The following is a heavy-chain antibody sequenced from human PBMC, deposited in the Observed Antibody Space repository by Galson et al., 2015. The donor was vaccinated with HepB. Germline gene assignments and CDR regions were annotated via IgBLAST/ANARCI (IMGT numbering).Heavy chain of an antibody. CDR3: AKDISITSGWYDGLDH. CDR2: ISSNGGAQ. D-gene: IGHD6-19*01. Sequence: SLRLSCAGSGLTFSDYDMHWVRQAPGKGLEWVALISSNGGAQYYGDSVKGRFTVSRDNFDNTLYLQMSGLRPEDTAVYYCAKDISITSGWYDGLDHWGQGTLVTVSS. J-gene: IGHJ4*02. CDR1: GLTFSDYD. V-gene: IGHV3-30*18.